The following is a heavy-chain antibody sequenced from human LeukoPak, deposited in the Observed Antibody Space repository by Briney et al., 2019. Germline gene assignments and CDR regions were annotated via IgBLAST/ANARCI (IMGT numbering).Heavy chain of an antibody. CDR2: ISASGDGT. CDR1: GFTFRTYA. Sequence: GGSLRLSCAASGFTFRTYAMSWVRQAPGKGLEWVSGISASGDGTYYADSMKGRFTISRDNSKNTVYLQMNSLRAEDTAAYYCAKRRYCSGTSCHDFGYWGQGTLVTVSS. V-gene: IGHV3-23*01. D-gene: IGHD2-2*01. J-gene: IGHJ4*02. CDR3: AKRRYCSGTSCHDFGY.